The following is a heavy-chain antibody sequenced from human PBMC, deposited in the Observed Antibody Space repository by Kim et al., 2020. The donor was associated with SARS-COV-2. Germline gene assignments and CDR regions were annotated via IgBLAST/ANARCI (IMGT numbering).Heavy chain of an antibody. J-gene: IGHJ3*02. D-gene: IGHD1-26*01. Sequence: GGSLRLSCAASGFTFDDYAMHWVRQAPGKGLEWVSLISGDGGSTYYADSVKGRFTISRDNSKNSLYLQMNSLRTEDTALYYCAKDGGWVGISGGAFDIWGQGTMVTVSS. CDR2: ISGDGGST. CDR1: GFTFDDYA. CDR3: AKDGGWVGISGGAFDI. V-gene: IGHV3-43*02.